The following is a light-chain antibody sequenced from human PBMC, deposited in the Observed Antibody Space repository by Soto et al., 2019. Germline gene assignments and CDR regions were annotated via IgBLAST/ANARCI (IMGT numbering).Light chain of an antibody. CDR3: QQYNNWPIT. Sequence: EIVMTQSPATLSVSPGERATLSCRASQSVSSNLAWYQQKPGQAPRLLIYGASTRATGIPARFSGSGSGTEFTLTINSLRSEDFAVYYCQQYNNWPITFGQGTRLEIK. CDR1: QSVSSN. V-gene: IGKV3-15*01. J-gene: IGKJ5*01. CDR2: GAS.